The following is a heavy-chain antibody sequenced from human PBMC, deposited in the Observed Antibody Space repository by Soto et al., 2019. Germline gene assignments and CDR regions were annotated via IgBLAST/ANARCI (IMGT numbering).Heavy chain of an antibody. D-gene: IGHD6-19*01. Sequence: GESLKISCKDSGYRFTSYWSGWVRQMPGKGLEWMGIIYPGDSDTRYSPSFQGQVTISADKSISTAYLQWSSLKASDTAMYYCARQAGAVAGTMLDAFDIWGQGTMVTVSS. V-gene: IGHV5-51*01. CDR3: ARQAGAVAGTMLDAFDI. CDR1: GYRFTSYW. CDR2: IYPGDSDT. J-gene: IGHJ3*02.